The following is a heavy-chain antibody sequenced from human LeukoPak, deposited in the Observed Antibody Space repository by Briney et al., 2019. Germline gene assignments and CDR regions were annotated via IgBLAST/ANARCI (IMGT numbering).Heavy chain of an antibody. CDR1: GGSFSGYY. CDR2: INHSGST. Sequence: PSETLSLTCAVYGGSFSGYYWSWIRQPPGKGLEWIGEINHSGSTNYNPSLKSRATISVDTSKNQFSLKLSSVTAADTAVYYCARAGPMVVAARQYFQHWGQGTLVTVSS. CDR3: ARAGPMVVAARQYFQH. J-gene: IGHJ1*01. D-gene: IGHD2-15*01. V-gene: IGHV4-34*01.